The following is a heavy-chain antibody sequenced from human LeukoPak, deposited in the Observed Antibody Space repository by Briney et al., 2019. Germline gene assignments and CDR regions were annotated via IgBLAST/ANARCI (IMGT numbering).Heavy chain of an antibody. CDR1: GFIVNTNY. Sequence: GSLRLSCAASGFIVNTNYMSWVRQAPGKGPEWVSVLYSGGATYNSGSVKGRFTISRDNSKNMVYLQMNNLRPEDSAVYFCARGNERIVGAYDSFDLWGQGTMVTV. J-gene: IGHJ3*01. D-gene: IGHD1-26*01. V-gene: IGHV3-66*02. CDR2: LYSGGAT. CDR3: ARGNERIVGAYDSFDL.